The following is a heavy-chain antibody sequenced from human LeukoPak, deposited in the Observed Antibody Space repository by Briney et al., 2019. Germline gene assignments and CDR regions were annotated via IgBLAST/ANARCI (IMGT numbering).Heavy chain of an antibody. V-gene: IGHV3-48*04. CDR1: GFTFINYG. CDR3: ATDSPETAAFDY. CDR2: IVGSSSTI. J-gene: IGHJ4*02. Sequence: GGSLRLSCAASGFTFINYGMTWVRQAPGKGLEWVSYIVGSSSTIYYADSVKGRFTISRDNAKNSLYLQMDSLRAEDTAVYYCATDSPETAAFDYWGQGTLVTVSS. D-gene: IGHD1-1*01.